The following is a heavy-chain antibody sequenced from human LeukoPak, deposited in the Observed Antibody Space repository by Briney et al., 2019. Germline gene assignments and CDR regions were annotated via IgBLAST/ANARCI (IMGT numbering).Heavy chain of an antibody. CDR3: ARGVLWFGELLPWFDP. J-gene: IGHJ5*02. Sequence: SETLSLTCAVSGGSISSSNWWSWVRQPPGKGLEWIGVIYHSGSTNYNPSLKSRVTISVDKSKDQFSLKLSSVTAADTAVYYCARGVLWFGELLPWFDPWGQGTLVTVSS. D-gene: IGHD3-10*01. CDR2: IYHSGST. CDR1: GGSISSSNW. V-gene: IGHV4-4*02.